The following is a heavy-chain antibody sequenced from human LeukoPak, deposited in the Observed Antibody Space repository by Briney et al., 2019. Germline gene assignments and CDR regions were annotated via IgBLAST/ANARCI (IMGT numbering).Heavy chain of an antibody. Sequence: GGSLRLSCAASGFAFSNFAMTWVRQAPGKGLECVSLISGSGGAPSYAASVKGRFPIPRANSKSTLFLQMNSLRADDTAVYYCVKGSGSPYYFDYWGQGTLVTVSS. CDR3: VKGSGSPYYFDY. V-gene: IGHV3-23*01. J-gene: IGHJ4*02. CDR2: ISGSGGAP. D-gene: IGHD3-10*01. CDR1: GFAFSNFA.